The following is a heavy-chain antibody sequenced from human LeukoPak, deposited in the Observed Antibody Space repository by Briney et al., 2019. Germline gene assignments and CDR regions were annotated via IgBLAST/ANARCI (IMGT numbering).Heavy chain of an antibody. CDR3: AKSGGLSGSGRLAMDV. Sequence: GGSLRLSCSASGFTLSTYLRSWGPLAPGKGVEVVSGISGSSASTYYTDSVKGRFTSSRDNSNNTLYVQMISLRVEDTAVYYCAKSGGLSGSGRLAMDVWGQGTTVTVSS. J-gene: IGHJ6*02. V-gene: IGHV3-23*01. CDR1: GFTLSTYL. CDR2: ISGSSAST. D-gene: IGHD3-10*01.